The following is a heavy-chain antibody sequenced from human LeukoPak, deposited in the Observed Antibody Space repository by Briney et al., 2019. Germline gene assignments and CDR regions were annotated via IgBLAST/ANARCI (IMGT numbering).Heavy chain of an antibody. Sequence: SETLSLTCTVSGVSISSYYWSWIRQSPGKGLEWIAYTSTSYSGDTNYNPFLESRVTISLDTSKNQFSPKLSSVTAADAAVYYCARGERPGPDYWGQGTLVTVSS. D-gene: IGHD6-25*01. CDR2: TSTSYSGDT. CDR1: GVSISSYY. J-gene: IGHJ4*02. V-gene: IGHV4-59*01. CDR3: ARGERPGPDY.